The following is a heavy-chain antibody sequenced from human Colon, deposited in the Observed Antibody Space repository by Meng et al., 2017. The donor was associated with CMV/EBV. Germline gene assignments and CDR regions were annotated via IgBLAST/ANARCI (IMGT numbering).Heavy chain of an antibody. CDR1: GFTFDDYA. Sequence: GESLKISCAASGFTFDDYAMHWVRQRPGKGLEWVSQINWDGHGHYADSVKGRFIVSRDNNKRSLFLQMNSLRPEDTAFYYCARLGYCTTSACAGADGYFYGMDVWGQGTTVTVSS. V-gene: IGHV3-43D*03. J-gene: IGHJ6*02. CDR2: INWDGHG. D-gene: IGHD2-8*01. CDR3: ARLGYCTTSACAGADGYFYGMDV.